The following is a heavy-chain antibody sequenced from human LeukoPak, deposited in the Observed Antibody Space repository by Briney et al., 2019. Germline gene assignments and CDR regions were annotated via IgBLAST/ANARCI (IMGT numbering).Heavy chain of an antibody. J-gene: IGHJ4*02. CDR2: VHLDGRT. CDR1: GGSISSSTYY. CDR3: AREGGFYRPLDY. V-gene: IGHV4-39*07. D-gene: IGHD3-3*01. Sequence: SETLSLTCTVSGGSISSSTYYCGWIRQPPGKGLEWIGEVHLDGRTNYNPSLKSRLIMSVDLPENHISLKLTSVTAADTAVYYCAREGGFYRPLDYSGQGTLVTVSS.